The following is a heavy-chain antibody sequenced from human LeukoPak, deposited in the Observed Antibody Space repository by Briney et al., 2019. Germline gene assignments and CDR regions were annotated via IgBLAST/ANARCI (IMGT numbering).Heavy chain of an antibody. CDR3: AKVAFGGIAVAGLFDY. V-gene: IGHV3-9*03. CDR1: GFTFDDYA. D-gene: IGHD6-19*01. CDR2: ISWNSGSI. J-gene: IGHJ4*02. Sequence: GRSLRLSCAASGFTFDDYAMHWVRQAPGKGLEWVSGISWNSGSIGYADSVKGRFTISRDNAKNSLYLQMNSLRAEDMALYYCAKVAFGGIAVAGLFDYWGQGTLVTVSS.